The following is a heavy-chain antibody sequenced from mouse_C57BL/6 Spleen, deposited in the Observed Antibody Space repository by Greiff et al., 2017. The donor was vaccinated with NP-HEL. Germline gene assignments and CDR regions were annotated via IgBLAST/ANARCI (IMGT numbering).Heavy chain of an antibody. Sequence: DVMLVESGGGLVKPGGSLKLSCAASGFTFSDYGMHWVRQAPEKGLEWVAYISSGSSTIYYADTVKGRFTISRDNAKNTLFLQMTSLRSEDTAMYYCARDRYSNFDYWGQGTTLTVSS. V-gene: IGHV5-17*01. CDR3: ARDRYSNFDY. CDR2: ISSGSSTI. CDR1: GFTFSDYG. D-gene: IGHD2-5*01. J-gene: IGHJ2*01.